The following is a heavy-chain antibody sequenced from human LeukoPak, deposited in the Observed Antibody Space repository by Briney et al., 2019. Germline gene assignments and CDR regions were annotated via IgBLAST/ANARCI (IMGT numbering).Heavy chain of an antibody. Sequence: ASVKVSCKASGYTFTSYAMHWVRQAPGQRLEWMGWINAGNGNTKYSQKFQGRVTITRDTSASTAYMELSSLRSGDTAVYYCARDQGLLWFGELSYSLYYGMDVWGQGTTVTVSS. CDR2: INAGNGNT. D-gene: IGHD3-10*01. V-gene: IGHV1-3*01. J-gene: IGHJ6*02. CDR3: ARDQGLLWFGELSYSLYYGMDV. CDR1: GYTFTSYA.